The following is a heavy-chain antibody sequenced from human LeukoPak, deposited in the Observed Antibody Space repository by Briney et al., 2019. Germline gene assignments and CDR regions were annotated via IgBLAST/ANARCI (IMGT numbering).Heavy chain of an antibody. CDR1: GFTFSSYA. Sequence: GGSLRLSCAASGFTFSSYAMIWVRQAPGKGLEWVSAISGSGGSTHHADFVKRRFTVPGDIYKHRLYLQMNSLRAEDTAVYYCAKDRSTIALDYWGQGTLVTVSS. CDR2: ISGSGGST. D-gene: IGHD5/OR15-5a*01. CDR3: AKDRSTIALDY. J-gene: IGHJ4*02. V-gene: IGHV3-23*01.